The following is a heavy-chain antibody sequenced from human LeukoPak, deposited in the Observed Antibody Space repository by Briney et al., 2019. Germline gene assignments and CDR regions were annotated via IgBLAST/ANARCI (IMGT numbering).Heavy chain of an antibody. CDR1: GYYFTSYW. D-gene: IGHD3-22*01. J-gene: IGHJ4*02. Sequence: PGESLKISCKGSGYYFTSYWIGWVRQMPGKGLEWMGIIYPGDSDTRYSPSFQSQVTISADKSISTAYLQWSSLKASDTAMYYCARRGYDSSAPPDYWGQGTLVTVSS. CDR3: ARRGYDSSAPPDY. V-gene: IGHV5-51*01. CDR2: IYPGDSDT.